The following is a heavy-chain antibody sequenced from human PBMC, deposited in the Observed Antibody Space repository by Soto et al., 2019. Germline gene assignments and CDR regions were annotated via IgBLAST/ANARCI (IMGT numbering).Heavy chain of an antibody. Sequence: GXLRLSGAGSGFTFSTYAMSWVRQAPGKGLEWVSGISASGGATYYADSVKGRFTISRDNAKNTLYLQMNSLRAEDTAVYYCARTHDYGEYEYFDYWGQGTLVTVYS. CDR3: ARTHDYGEYEYFDY. CDR2: ISASGGAT. V-gene: IGHV3-23*01. CDR1: GFTFSTYA. J-gene: IGHJ4*02. D-gene: IGHD4-17*01.